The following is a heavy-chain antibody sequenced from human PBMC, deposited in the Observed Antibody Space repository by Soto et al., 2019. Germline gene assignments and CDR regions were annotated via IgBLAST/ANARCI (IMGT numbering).Heavy chain of an antibody. V-gene: IGHV3-30-3*01. J-gene: IGHJ6*02. CDR3: ARERVGATTGYYYGMDV. CDR2: ISYDGSNK. Sequence: GGSLRLSCAASGFTFSSYAMHWVRQAPGKGLEWVAVISYDGSNKYYADSVKGRLTISRDNSKNTLYLQMNSLRAEDTAVYYCARERVGATTGYYYGMDVWGQGTTVTVSS. CDR1: GFTFSSYA. D-gene: IGHD1-26*01.